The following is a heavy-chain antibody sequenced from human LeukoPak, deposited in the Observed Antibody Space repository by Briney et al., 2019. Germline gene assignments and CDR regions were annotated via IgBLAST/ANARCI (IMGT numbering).Heavy chain of an antibody. CDR1: GFTFSSYW. CDR3: ARGRRSLELAGGIY. CDR2: IKQDGSEK. V-gene: IGHV3-7*03. D-gene: IGHD2-15*01. Sequence: GGSLRLSCAASGFTFSSYWMSWVRQAPGKGLEWVANIKQDGSEKYYVDSVKGRFTISRDNAKNSLYLQMNSLRAEDTAVYYCARGRRSLELAGGIYWGQGTLVTVSS. J-gene: IGHJ4*02.